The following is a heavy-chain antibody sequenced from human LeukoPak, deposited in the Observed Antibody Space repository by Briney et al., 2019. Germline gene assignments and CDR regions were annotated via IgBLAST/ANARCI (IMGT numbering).Heavy chain of an antibody. CDR1: GGSISTYY. V-gene: IGHV4-59*01. CDR2: IYYSGGT. CDR3: ARSGGYSSSWSL. Sequence: SETLSLTCTVSGGSISTYYWYWIRQPPGKGLEWIGYIYYSGGTNYNPSLKSRVTISVGTSKNQFSLKLNSVTAADTAVYYCARSGGYSSSWSLWGQGTLVSVSS. J-gene: IGHJ4*02. D-gene: IGHD6-13*01.